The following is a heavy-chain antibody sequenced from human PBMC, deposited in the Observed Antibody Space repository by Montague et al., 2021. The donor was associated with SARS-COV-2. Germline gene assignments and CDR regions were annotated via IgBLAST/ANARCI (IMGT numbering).Heavy chain of an antibody. Sequence: SDSLSLTHALSGVSITSTNWWSLVRQPPGKGLEWIGEISYGGIATYNPSLKSRATISMDRSRNLFSLKLSSVTAADTAIYYCAGKVLTVPADYWGQGTLVTVS. V-gene: IGHV4-4*02. D-gene: IGHD4-11*01. J-gene: IGHJ4*02. CDR3: AGKVLTVPADY. CDR2: ISYGGIA. CDR1: GVSITSTNW.